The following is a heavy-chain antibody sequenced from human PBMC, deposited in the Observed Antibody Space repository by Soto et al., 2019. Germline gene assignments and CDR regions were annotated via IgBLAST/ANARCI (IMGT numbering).Heavy chain of an antibody. CDR3: AKDKDSRALYYYYGMDV. Sequence: GSLRLSCAASGFTFSSYAMSWVRQAPGKGLEWVSAISGSGGSTYYADSVKGRFTISRDNSKNTLYLQMNSLRAEDTAVYYCAKDKDSRALYYYYGMDVWGHGTMATVAS. J-gene: IGHJ6*02. CDR2: ISGSGGST. V-gene: IGHV3-23*01. CDR1: GFTFSSYA. D-gene: IGHD6-25*01.